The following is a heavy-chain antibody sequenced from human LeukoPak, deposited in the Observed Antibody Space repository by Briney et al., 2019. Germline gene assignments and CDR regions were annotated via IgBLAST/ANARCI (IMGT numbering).Heavy chain of an antibody. V-gene: IGHV1-46*01. Sequence: ASVKVSCKASGGTFSSYAISWVRQAPGQGLEWMGIINPSGGSTSYAQKFQGRVTMTRDTSTSTVYMELSSLRSEDTAVYYCARENVGADLDYWGQGTLVTVSS. J-gene: IGHJ4*02. D-gene: IGHD3-16*01. CDR3: ARENVGADLDY. CDR2: INPSGGST. CDR1: GGTFSSYA.